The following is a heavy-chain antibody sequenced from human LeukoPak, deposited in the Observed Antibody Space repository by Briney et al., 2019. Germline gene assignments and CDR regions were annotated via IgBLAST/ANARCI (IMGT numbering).Heavy chain of an antibody. Sequence: SETLSLTCTASGGSITTTNYYWGWIRQSPGKGLEWIGSIYYSGSTYYNPSPKSRVTISPDMSKNQFSLTLSSVTAADTAVYYCARDGYNYGLDRFDYWGHGTLVTVSS. CDR1: GGSITTTNYY. V-gene: IGHV4-39*07. CDR2: IYYSGST. J-gene: IGHJ4*01. D-gene: IGHD5-18*01. CDR3: ARDGYNYGLDRFDY.